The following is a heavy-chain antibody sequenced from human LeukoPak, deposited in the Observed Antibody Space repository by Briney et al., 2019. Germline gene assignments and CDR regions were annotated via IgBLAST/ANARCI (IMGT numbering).Heavy chain of an antibody. Sequence: PSETLSLTCTVSGGSISSSSYYWGWIRQPPGKGLEWIGSIYYSRSTYYNPSLKSRVTISVDTSKNQFSLKLSSVTAADTAVYYCARRRITMVRGVIYAYYFDYWGQGTLVTVSS. D-gene: IGHD3-10*01. CDR3: ARRRITMVRGVIYAYYFDY. CDR2: IYYSRST. CDR1: GGSISSSSYY. V-gene: IGHV4-39*01. J-gene: IGHJ4*02.